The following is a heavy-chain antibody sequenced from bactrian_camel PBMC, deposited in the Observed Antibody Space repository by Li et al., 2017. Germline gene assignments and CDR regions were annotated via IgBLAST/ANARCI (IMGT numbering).Heavy chain of an antibody. Sequence: HVQLVESGGGSVQSGGFLRLSCVVSGYAFMPTCMGWFRQVPGNEREAVATAHISGGTTTYAYADSVKGRFNASQDNSEKTMYLQMNSLKPEDTAMYYCAAERRCTAGWGIGRAEYMSFAYWGQGTQVTVS. D-gene: IGHD5*01. CDR2: HISGGTT. V-gene: IGHV3S53*01. CDR3: AAERRCTAGWGIGRAEYMSFAY. CDR1: GYAFMPTC. J-gene: IGHJ6*01.